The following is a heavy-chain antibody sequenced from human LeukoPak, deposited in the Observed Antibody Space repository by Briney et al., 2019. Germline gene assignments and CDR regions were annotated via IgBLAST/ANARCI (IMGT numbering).Heavy chain of an antibody. V-gene: IGHV3-15*01. CDR3: TTDRNYYHSSAYFH. Sequence: GGSLTLSCAASGFTFSNAWMNWVRQAPGKGPEWVGRFKSKSDGGTTDYAAPVKGRFTISRDDSKNTLYLQMNSLKTEDTAVYYCTTDRNYYHSSAYFHWGQGTLVTVSS. CDR1: GFTFSNAW. D-gene: IGHD3-22*01. J-gene: IGHJ4*02. CDR2: FKSKSDGGTT.